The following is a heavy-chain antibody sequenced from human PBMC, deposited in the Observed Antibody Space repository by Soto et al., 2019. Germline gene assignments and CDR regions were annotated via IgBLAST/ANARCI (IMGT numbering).Heavy chain of an antibody. CDR3: AHRSYYGSGSYSGWFDP. Sequence: QITLKESGPTLVKPTQTLTLTCTFSGFSLSTSGVGVGWIRQPPGKALEWLALIYWDDDKRYSPSLKSRLTIPKDTSKNQVVLTMTTMDPVDTATYYCAHRSYYGSGSYSGWFDPWGQGTLVTVSS. CDR2: IYWDDDK. J-gene: IGHJ5*02. V-gene: IGHV2-5*02. D-gene: IGHD3-10*01. CDR1: GFSLSTSGVG.